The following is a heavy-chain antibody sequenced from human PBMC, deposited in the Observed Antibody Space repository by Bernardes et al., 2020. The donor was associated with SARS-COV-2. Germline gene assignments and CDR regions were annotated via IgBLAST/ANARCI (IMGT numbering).Heavy chain of an antibody. D-gene: IGHD6-6*01. J-gene: IGHJ4*02. Sequence: ASVKVSCKASGYTFTDYYMHWVRQAPGQGLEWMGWINTDSGGTAYAQKFQGRVTVTRDTSISTVYMELSRLTSDDTAVYYCARLGQLGLRTFDYWGQGTLVTGSS. CDR2: INTDSGGT. CDR1: GYTFTDYY. V-gene: IGHV1-2*02. CDR3: ARLGQLGLRTFDY.